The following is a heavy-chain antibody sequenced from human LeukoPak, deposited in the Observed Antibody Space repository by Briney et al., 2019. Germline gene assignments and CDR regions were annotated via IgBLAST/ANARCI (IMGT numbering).Heavy chain of an antibody. CDR2: IYSSGST. CDR1: GGSISSGSYY. CDR3: ARQYSDIWTGYHRGDLYWYFDL. Sequence: RTSETLSLTCTVSGGSISSGSYYWSWIRQPAGKGLEWIGRIYSSGSTNYNPSLKSRVTISLDTSKNQFSLKLSSVTAADTAVYYCARQYSDIWTGYHRGDLYWYFDLWGRGTLVTVSS. D-gene: IGHD3-9*01. V-gene: IGHV4-61*02. J-gene: IGHJ2*01.